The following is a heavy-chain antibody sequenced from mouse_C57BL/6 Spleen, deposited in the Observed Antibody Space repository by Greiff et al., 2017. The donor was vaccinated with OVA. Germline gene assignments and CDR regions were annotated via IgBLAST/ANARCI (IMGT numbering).Heavy chain of an antibody. CDR2: IRNKANGYKT. J-gene: IGHJ2*01. V-gene: IGHV7-3*01. CDR3: ARSPYSAYFDY. D-gene: IGHD2-12*01. Sequence: EVQLVESGGGLVQPGGSLSLSCAASGFTFTDYYMSWVRQPPGKALEWLGFIRNKANGYKTEYSASAKGRFTISRDNSQSILYLQMNALRAEDSATYYCARSPYSAYFDYWGQGTTLTVSS. CDR1: GFTFTDYY.